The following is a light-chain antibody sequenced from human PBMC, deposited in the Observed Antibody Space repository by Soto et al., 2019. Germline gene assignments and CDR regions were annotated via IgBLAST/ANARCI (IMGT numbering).Light chain of an antibody. CDR2: DTT. V-gene: IGKV3-11*01. J-gene: IGKJ5*01. CDR3: QQRSNWPPAIT. CDR1: QSVKSH. Sequence: EIVLTQSPATLSLSPGEKATLSCRASQSVKSHVAWYQLKPGQSPRLLIFDTTNRATDTPARFSGSGSGTDFTLTISRLEPEDFAVYYCQQRSNWPPAITCGQGTRLEIK.